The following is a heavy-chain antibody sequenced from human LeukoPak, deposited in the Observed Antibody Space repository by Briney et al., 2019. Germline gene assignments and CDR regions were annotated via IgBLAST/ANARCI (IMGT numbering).Heavy chain of an antibody. CDR3: ARGVEVLRFLEWLDWFDP. Sequence: GASVKVSCKASGYTFTSYAMHWVRQAPGQRLEWMRWINAGNGNTKYSQKFQGRVTITRDTSASTAYMELSSLRSEDTAVYYCARGVEVLRFLEWLDWFDPWGQGTLVTVSS. CDR2: INAGNGNT. CDR1: GYTFTSYA. D-gene: IGHD3-3*01. J-gene: IGHJ5*02. V-gene: IGHV1-3*01.